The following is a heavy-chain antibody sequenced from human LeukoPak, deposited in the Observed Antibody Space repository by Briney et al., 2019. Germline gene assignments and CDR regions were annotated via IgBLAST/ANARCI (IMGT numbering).Heavy chain of an antibody. J-gene: IGHJ4*02. CDR2: ITASGTAM. V-gene: IGHV3-48*02. Sequence: PGGSLRLSCAASRFTFNSYAMNWVRQAPGKGLEWVSHITASGTAMFYADSVKGRFTISRDNAKNSLYLQMNSLRDEDTAVYYCASSGSYRFDYWGQGTLVTVSS. CDR1: RFTFNSYA. CDR3: ASSGSYRFDY. D-gene: IGHD1-26*01.